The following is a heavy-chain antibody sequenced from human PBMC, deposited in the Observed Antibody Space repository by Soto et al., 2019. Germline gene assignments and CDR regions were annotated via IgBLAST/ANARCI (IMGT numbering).Heavy chain of an antibody. CDR2: TA. CDR3: ARADAPYYYDYSGFYFGY. V-gene: IGHV4-61*05. J-gene: IGHJ4*02. Sequence: QLQLEESGPGLVKPSETLSLTCTVSGGSVTASNYWGWIRQPPGKGLEWIGSTASYNPSLKSRVTISVDTSKNQFSLKLNSVPTADTAVYYCARADAPYYYDYSGFYFGYWGQGTLVTVSP. CDR1: GGSVTASNY. D-gene: IGHD3-22*01.